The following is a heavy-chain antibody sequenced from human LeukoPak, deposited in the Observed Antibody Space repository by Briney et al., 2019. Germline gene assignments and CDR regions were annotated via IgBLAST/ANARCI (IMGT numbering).Heavy chain of an antibody. D-gene: IGHD1-26*01. V-gene: IGHV4-39*01. J-gene: IGHJ5*02. CDR3: ARSSVGLLAWFDP. CDR1: GGSISSSSYY. CDR2: IYYSGST. Sequence: SETLSLTCTVSGGSISSSSYYWGWIRQPPGKGLEWIGSIYYSGSTYYNPSLRSRVTISVDTSKNQFSLKLSSVTAADTAVYYCARSSVGLLAWFDPWGQGTLVTVSS.